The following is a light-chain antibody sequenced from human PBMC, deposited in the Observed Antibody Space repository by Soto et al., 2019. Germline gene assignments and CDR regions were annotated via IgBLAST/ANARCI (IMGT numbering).Light chain of an antibody. CDR1: QCIRCNY. CDR2: GAS. Sequence: EVVLTQSPGTLPLSPGERATISCRASQCIRCNYLAWYQHKPGQSPGLLIYGASQRATGIPDRLSGCVSGTDLTLSNSSLGSGYCAVYYCQQYGRSLFTFGQGTKLEI. CDR3: QQYGRSLFT. V-gene: IGKV3-20*01. J-gene: IGKJ2*01.